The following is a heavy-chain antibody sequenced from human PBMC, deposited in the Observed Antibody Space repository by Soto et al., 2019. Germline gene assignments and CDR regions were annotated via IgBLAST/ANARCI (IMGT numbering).Heavy chain of an antibody. Sequence: HPGGSLRLSCAASGFTFSSYWMSWVRQAPGKGLEWVANIKQDGSEKYYVDSVKGRFTISRDNAKNSLYLQMNSLRAEDTAVYYCAREAYDFWSGYYLYYYYGMDVWGQGTTVTVSS. J-gene: IGHJ6*02. CDR2: IKQDGSEK. D-gene: IGHD3-3*01. CDR3: AREAYDFWSGYYLYYYYGMDV. V-gene: IGHV3-7*03. CDR1: GFTFSSYW.